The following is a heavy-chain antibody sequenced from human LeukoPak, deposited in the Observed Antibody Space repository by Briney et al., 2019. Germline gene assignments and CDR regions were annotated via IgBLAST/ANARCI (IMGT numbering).Heavy chain of an antibody. CDR1: GYTFTSYG. V-gene: IGHV1-18*01. Sequence: AAVKVSCKAVGYTFTSYGISWVRQAPGQGIEWMGWISDYNGNTNYAQKLQGRVTMTTDTSASIAHMELRSLRSDDTAVYYCASVLTMTARGAFDIWGQGTMVTVSS. D-gene: IGHD4-17*01. CDR2: ISDYNGNT. J-gene: IGHJ3*02. CDR3: ASVLTMTARGAFDI.